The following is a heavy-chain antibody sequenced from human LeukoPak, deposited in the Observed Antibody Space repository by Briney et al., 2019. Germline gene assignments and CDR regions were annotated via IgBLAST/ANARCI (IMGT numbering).Heavy chain of an antibody. J-gene: IGHJ4*02. V-gene: IGHV1-8*03. Sequence: VASVKVSCKASGYTFTSYGISWVRQAPGQGLEWMGWMNPNSGNTGYAQKFQGRVTITRNTSISTAYMELSSLRSEDTAVYYCARDYVGVGFDYWGQGTLVTVSS. CDR3: ARDYVGVGFDY. CDR2: MNPNSGNT. CDR1: GYTFTSYG. D-gene: IGHD4-23*01.